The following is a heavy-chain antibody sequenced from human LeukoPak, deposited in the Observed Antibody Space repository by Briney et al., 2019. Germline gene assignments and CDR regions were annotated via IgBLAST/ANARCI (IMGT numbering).Heavy chain of an antibody. J-gene: IGHJ3*02. Sequence: GGSLRLSCAASGFTFCSYSMNWVRQAPGKGLEWVSSISSSSSYIYYADSVKGRFTISRDNAKNSLYLQMNSLRAEDTAVYYCARDGAVADAFDIWGQGTMVTVSS. CDR3: ARDGAVADAFDI. CDR2: ISSSSSYI. V-gene: IGHV3-21*01. D-gene: IGHD6-19*01. CDR1: GFTFCSYS.